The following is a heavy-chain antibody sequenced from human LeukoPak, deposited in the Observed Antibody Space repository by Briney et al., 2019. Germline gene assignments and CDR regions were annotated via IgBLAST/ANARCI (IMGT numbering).Heavy chain of an antibody. J-gene: IGHJ6*03. Sequence: ASETLSLTCTVSGGSISSYYWSWIRQPPGKGLEWIGYIYYSGSTNYNPSLKSRVTISVDTSKNQFSLKLSSVTAADTAVYYCARPQGRDYYYYMDVWSKGTTVTVSS. CDR1: GGSISSYY. V-gene: IGHV4-59*12. D-gene: IGHD7-27*01. CDR3: ARPQGRDYYYYMDV. CDR2: IYYSGST.